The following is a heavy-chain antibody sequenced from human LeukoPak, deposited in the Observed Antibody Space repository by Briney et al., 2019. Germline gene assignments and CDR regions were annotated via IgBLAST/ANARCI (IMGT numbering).Heavy chain of an antibody. CDR1: GGSFSGYY. J-gene: IGHJ6*02. CDR3: ASSYYYYGMDV. CDR2: INHSGST. V-gene: IGHV4-34*01. Sequence: SETLSLTCAVYGGSFSGYYWSWIRQPPGKGLEWIGEINHSGSTNYNPSLKSRVTISVDTSKNQFSLKLSSVTAADTAVYYCASSYYYYGMDVWGQGTTVTVSS.